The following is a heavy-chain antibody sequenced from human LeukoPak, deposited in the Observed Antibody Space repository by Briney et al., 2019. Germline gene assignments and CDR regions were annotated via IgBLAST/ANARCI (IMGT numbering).Heavy chain of an antibody. D-gene: IGHD5-18*01. V-gene: IGHV3-66*01. CDR3: AKVLVDTAMTDAFDI. J-gene: IGHJ3*02. Sequence: GGSLRLSCAASGFTVSSNYMNWVRQAPGKGLEWVSVIYSGGSTYYADSVKGRFTISRDNSKNTLYLQMNSLRAEDTAVYYCAKVLVDTAMTDAFDIWGQGTMVTVSS. CDR2: IYSGGST. CDR1: GFTVSSNY.